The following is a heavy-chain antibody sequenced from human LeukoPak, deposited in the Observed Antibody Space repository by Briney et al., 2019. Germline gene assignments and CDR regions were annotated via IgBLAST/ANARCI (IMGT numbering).Heavy chain of an antibody. CDR1: GYTFTSYY. CDR2: IRPSGGST. D-gene: IGHD5-12*01. V-gene: IGHV1-46*01. Sequence: GESLKISCKGSGYTFTSYYMHWVRQAPGQGLEWMGIIRPSGGSTSYAQKFQGRVTMTRDTSTSTVYMELSSLRSEDTAVYYCARDLGGYDSAGFDYWGQGTLVTVSS. J-gene: IGHJ4*02. CDR3: ARDLGGYDSAGFDY.